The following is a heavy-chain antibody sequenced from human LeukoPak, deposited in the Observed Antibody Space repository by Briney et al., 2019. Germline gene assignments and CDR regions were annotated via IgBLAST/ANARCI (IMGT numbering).Heavy chain of an antibody. CDR3: ARQLVRPWFDP. CDR1: GGSISSGGYS. Sequence: SQTLSLTCTVSGGSISSGGYSWSWIRQPPGKGLEWIGYIYYNGSTNYNPSLKSRVTISVDTSKNQFSLKLSSVTAADTAVYYCARQLVRPWFDPWGQGTLVTVSS. CDR2: IYYNGST. J-gene: IGHJ5*02. D-gene: IGHD6-13*01. V-gene: IGHV4-61*08.